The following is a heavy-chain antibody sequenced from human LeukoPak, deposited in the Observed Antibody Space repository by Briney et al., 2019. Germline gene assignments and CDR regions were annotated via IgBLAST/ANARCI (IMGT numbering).Heavy chain of an antibody. CDR2: INAGNGNT. V-gene: IGHV1-3*03. CDR3: ARGNGLWAPLSY. J-gene: IGHJ4*02. D-gene: IGHD3-16*01. Sequence: GASVKVSCKASGYTFTSYAMHWVRQAPGQRLEWMGWINAGNGNTKYSQEFQGRVTITRDTSASTAYMELSSLRSEDMAVYSCARGNGLWAPLSYWGQGTLVTVSS. CDR1: GYTFTSYA.